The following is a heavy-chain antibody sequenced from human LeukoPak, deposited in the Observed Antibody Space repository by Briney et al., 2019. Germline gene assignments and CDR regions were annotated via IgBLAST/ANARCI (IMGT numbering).Heavy chain of an antibody. CDR2: IRADAVTT. CDR3: AKDREGEFDY. CDR1: GFIFSHHG. V-gene: IGHV3-23*01. Sequence: GGTLRLSCATSGFIFSHHGMNWVRQAPGKGLEWVSGIRADAVTTYYADSVKGRFIISRDNSKNTLYLQMNSLRAEDTAVYYCAKDREGEFDYWGQGTLVTVSS. J-gene: IGHJ4*02. D-gene: IGHD3-16*01.